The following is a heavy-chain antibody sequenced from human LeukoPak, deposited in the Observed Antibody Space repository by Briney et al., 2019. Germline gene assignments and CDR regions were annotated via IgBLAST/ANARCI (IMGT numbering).Heavy chain of an antibody. D-gene: IGHD3-10*01. CDR3: ARDRRGYYYGSGSYSAFDI. J-gene: IGHJ3*02. V-gene: IGHV4-30-4*08. CDR2: IYYSGST. Sequence: SETLSLTCTVSGGSISSGDYYWSWIRQPPGKGLEWIGYIYYSGSTYYNPSLKSRVTISVDTSKNQFSLKLSSVTAADTAVYYCARDRRGYYYGSGSYSAFDIWGQGTMVTVSS. CDR1: GGSISSGDYY.